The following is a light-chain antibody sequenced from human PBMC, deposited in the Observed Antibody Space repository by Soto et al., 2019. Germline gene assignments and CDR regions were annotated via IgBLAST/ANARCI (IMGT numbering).Light chain of an antibody. V-gene: IGLV2-8*01. J-gene: IGLJ1*01. Sequence: QSVLTQPPSASGSPGQSVTISCTGTSSDVGSYNYVSWYQQNPGKAPKLIIYEVSKRPPGVPDRFSGSKSGNTSSLSVSGLQAEDDGDYYCSSYAGSNIYVFGTGTKGTVL. CDR1: SSDVGSYNY. CDR2: EVS. CDR3: SSYAGSNIYV.